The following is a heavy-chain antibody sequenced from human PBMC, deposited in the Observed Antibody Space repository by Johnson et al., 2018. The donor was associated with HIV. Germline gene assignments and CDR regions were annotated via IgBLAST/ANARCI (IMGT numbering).Heavy chain of an antibody. CDR2: ISYDGSNK. Sequence: QVQLVESGGGLVQPGRSLRLSCAASGFTFSSYAMHWVRQAPGKGLEWVAVISYDGSNKYYADSVKGRFTISRDNSKNTLYLQMNSLRAEDTAVYYCARDERCNYYYAFDMWGQGTMVTVSS. V-gene: IGHV3-30-3*01. D-gene: IGHD4-11*01. CDR3: ARDERCNYYYAFDM. J-gene: IGHJ3*02. CDR1: GFTFSSYA.